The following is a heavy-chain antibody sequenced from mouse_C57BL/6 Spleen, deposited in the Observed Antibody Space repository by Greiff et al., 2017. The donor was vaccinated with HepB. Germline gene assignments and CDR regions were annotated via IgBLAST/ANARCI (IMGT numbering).Heavy chain of an antibody. Sequence: QVQLQQPGAELVRPGTSVKLSCKASGYTFTSYWMHWVKQRPGQGLEWIGVIDPSDSYTNYNQKFKGKATLTVDTSSSTAYMQLSSLTSEDSAVYYCASRYYGSSPYYFDYWGQGTTLTVSS. CDR1: GYTFTSYW. D-gene: IGHD1-1*01. V-gene: IGHV1-59*01. CDR2: IDPSDSYT. CDR3: ASRYYGSSPYYFDY. J-gene: IGHJ2*01.